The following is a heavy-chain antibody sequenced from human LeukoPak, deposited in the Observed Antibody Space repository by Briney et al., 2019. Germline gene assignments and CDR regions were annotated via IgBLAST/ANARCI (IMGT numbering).Heavy chain of an antibody. CDR3: ARDSVRGRPLVAFDI. Sequence: GGSLRLSCAASGFTFSSYAMSWVRQAPGKGLEWVTAISGSGGSTYYADSVKGRFTISRDNAENSLHLQMNSLRAEDTAVYYCARDSVRGRPLVAFDIWGQGIMVPVSS. CDR1: GFTFSSYA. V-gene: IGHV3-23*01. CDR2: ISGSGGST. J-gene: IGHJ3*02. D-gene: IGHD6-6*01.